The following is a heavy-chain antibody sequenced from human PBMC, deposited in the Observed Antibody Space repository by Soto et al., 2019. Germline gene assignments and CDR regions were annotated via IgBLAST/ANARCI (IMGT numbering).Heavy chain of an antibody. CDR3: ARTRSAWSDFHYYSLDV. V-gene: IGHV3-30*03. CDR1: GFTFNSYG. D-gene: IGHD1-26*01. Sequence: PGGSLRLSCAASGFTFNSYGMHWVRQGPGNGLEWMAFISYDSTKTYYADSVKGRFTISRDNSNSALYVQMNSLTGEDTAVYYCARTRSAWSDFHYYSLDVWCQGTTVTVSS. CDR2: ISYDSTKT. J-gene: IGHJ6*02.